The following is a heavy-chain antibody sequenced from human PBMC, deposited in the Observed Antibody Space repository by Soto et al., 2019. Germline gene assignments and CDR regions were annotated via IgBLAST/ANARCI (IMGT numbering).Heavy chain of an antibody. J-gene: IGHJ1*01. CDR2: ISSDGTTT. V-gene: IGHV3-74*01. CDR3: SIPDCTNDVFPEAAVTVGGALES. D-gene: IGHD2-8*01. Sequence: EVQLVQSGGGLAQPGKSLRLSCAASGFTFRKFWMHWVRQVPGKGPVWVSYISSDGTTTDYADSVKGRFTISRDIAKGQLYLEMDWLRAGDTAVSYLSIPDCTNDVFPEAAVTVGGALESWGQGTLVSVSS. CDR1: GFTFRKFW.